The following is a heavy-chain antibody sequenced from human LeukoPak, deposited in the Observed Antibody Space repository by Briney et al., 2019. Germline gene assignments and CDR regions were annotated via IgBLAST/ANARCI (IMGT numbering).Heavy chain of an antibody. V-gene: IGHV1-18*01. J-gene: IGHJ3*02. Sequence: GASVKVSCKASGYTFTSYGISWVRQAPGQGLEWMGWISAYNGNTDYAQKLQGRVTMTTDASTSTAYMELRSLRSDDTAVYYCARNSITIFGVVIIYFGAFDIWGQGTMVTVSS. CDR3: ARNSITIFGVVIIYFGAFDI. CDR2: ISAYNGNT. D-gene: IGHD3-3*01. CDR1: GYTFTSYG.